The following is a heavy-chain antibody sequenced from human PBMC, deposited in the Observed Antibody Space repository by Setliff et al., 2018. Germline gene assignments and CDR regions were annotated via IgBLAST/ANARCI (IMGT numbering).Heavy chain of an antibody. CDR3: ARVFRRGYDY. D-gene: IGHD5-12*01. Sequence: GASVKVSCKASGYAFTGYYMHWVRQAPGQGLEWMGWINTNTGNPTYAQGFTGRFVLSLDISVSTAYLQISSLKAEDTAVYYCARVFRRGYDYWGQGTLVTVSS. CDR1: GYAFTGYY. V-gene: IGHV7-4-1*02. J-gene: IGHJ4*02. CDR2: INTNTGNP.